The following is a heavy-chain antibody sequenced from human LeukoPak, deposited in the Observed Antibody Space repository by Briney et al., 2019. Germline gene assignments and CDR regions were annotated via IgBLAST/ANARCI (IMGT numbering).Heavy chain of an antibody. D-gene: IGHD1-1*01. Sequence: SETLSLTCTVSGDSISSRNYYWAWIRQPPGKGLEWIGSVHYGGSTYYNPSLKSRVTTSVDTSKNQFSLKMSCVAAADTAVYYCARGGYNWNDWGRDFPYYFDYWGQGTLVTVSS. V-gene: IGHV4-39*01. CDR3: ARGGYNWNDWGRDFPYYFDY. CDR2: VHYGGST. CDR1: GDSISSRNYY. J-gene: IGHJ4*02.